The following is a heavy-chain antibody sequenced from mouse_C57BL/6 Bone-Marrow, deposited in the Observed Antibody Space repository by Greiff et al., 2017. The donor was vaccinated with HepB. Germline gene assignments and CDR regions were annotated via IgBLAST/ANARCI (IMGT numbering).Heavy chain of an antibody. CDR3: ARRSTMVTTGFAY. V-gene: IGHV1-26*01. D-gene: IGHD2-2*01. J-gene: IGHJ3*01. Sequence: EVQLQQSGPELVKPGASVKISCKASGYTFTDYYMNWVKQSHGKSLEWIGDINPNNGGTSYNQKFKGKATLTVDKSSSTAYMELRSLTSEDSAVYYCARRSTMVTTGFAYWGQGTLVTVSA. CDR2: INPNNGGT. CDR1: GYTFTDYY.